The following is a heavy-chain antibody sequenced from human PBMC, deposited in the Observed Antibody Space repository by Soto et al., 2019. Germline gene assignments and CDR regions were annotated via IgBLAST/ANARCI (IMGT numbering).Heavy chain of an antibody. CDR2: ISAYNGNT. J-gene: IGHJ6*02. Sequence: QVQLVQSGAEVKKPGASVKVSCKASGYTFTSYGISWVRQAPGQGLEWMGWISAYNGNTNYAQKLQGRVTMTTDTSTSIAYMELRSLRSDDTAVYSCASLQDIVVVPAAMTSYYYYGMDVWGQGTTVTVSS. D-gene: IGHD2-2*01. CDR3: ASLQDIVVVPAAMTSYYYYGMDV. CDR1: GYTFTSYG. V-gene: IGHV1-18*01.